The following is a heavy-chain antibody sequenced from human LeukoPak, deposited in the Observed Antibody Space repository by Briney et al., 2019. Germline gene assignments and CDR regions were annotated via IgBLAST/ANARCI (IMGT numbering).Heavy chain of an antibody. J-gene: IGHJ5*02. CDR1: GFTSSSYA. V-gene: IGHV3-23*01. D-gene: IGHD4-23*01. Sequence: PGGSLRLSCAASGFTSSSYAMSCVRQAPGEGLEWVSAISGSGGSTYYAGSVTGRFTLSRDNSKNTLYLQMNSLRAEDTAVYYCAKDLTVVTPDWFDPWGQATLVTVPS. CDR2: ISGSGGST. CDR3: AKDLTVVTPDWFDP.